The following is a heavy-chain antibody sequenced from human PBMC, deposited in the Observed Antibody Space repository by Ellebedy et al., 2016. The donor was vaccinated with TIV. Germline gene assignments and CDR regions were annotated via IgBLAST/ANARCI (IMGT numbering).Heavy chain of an antibody. J-gene: IGHJ4*02. CDR2: ISGSSSDT. Sequence: GESLKISCVVSGFSFSDHYMNWIRQTPGKGLEWLSYISGSSSDTNYADSVKGRSTISRDNAKNSLYLQMDNLRVEDTAVYYCVRTARIADYWGQGTLVTVSS. V-gene: IGHV3-11*06. D-gene: IGHD2-21*02. CDR3: VRTARIADY. CDR1: GFSFSDHY.